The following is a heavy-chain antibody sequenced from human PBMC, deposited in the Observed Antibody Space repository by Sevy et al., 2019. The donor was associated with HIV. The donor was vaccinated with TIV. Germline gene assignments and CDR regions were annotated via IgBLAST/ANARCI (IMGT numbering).Heavy chain of an antibody. CDR1: GGSISSGSYY. CDR2: IYTSGST. V-gene: IGHV4-61*09. D-gene: IGHD4-17*01. CDR3: ARDPRGGSDYYA. J-gene: IGHJ4*02. Sequence: LRLSCTVSGGSISSGSYYWSWIRQPAGKGLEWIGHIYTSGSTNYNPSLKSRVTMSVDTSKNQFSLKLSSVTAADTAVYYCARDPRGGSDYYAWGQGTLVTVSS.